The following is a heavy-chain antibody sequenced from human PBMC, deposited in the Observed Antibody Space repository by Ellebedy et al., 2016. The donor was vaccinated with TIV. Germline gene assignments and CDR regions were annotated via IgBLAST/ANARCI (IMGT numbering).Heavy chain of an antibody. CDR2: IYQSGST. J-gene: IGHJ5*02. CDR1: GGSITSISSY. D-gene: IGHD6-13*01. Sequence: SETLSLTXSVSGGSITSISSYWGWIRQPPGKGLEWIGNIYQSGSTYYNPSLKSRVTTSVDTSKNHFSLKLRSVTAADTAVYYCARLLAAGTVHWFNPWGQGTLVTVSS. V-gene: IGHV4-39*01. CDR3: ARLLAAGTVHWFNP.